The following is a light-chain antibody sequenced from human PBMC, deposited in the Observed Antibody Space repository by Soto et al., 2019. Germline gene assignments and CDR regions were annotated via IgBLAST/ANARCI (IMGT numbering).Light chain of an antibody. V-gene: IGKV1-39*01. CDR3: QQSYITPPIT. J-gene: IGKJ5*01. CDR1: QSIRGY. CDR2: AAS. Sequence: DIQMTQSPSSLSASVGDRVTVTCRASQSIRGYLNWYQHKPGTAPKLLIFAASNLRSGVPSRFSGSGSGTDFTLTIDGLQPEDFAVYYCQQSYITPPITFGQGTRLEIK.